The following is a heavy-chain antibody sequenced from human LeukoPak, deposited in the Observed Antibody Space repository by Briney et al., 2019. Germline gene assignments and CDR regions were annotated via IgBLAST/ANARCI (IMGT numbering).Heavy chain of an antibody. CDR1: GFTFSDYY. Sequence: GGSLRLSCAASGFTFSDYYMSWIRQAPGKGLEWVSYISSSGSTIYYADSVKGRFTISRDNAKNSLYPQLNSLRAEDTAVYYCARDLTMMSAFDIWGQGTMVTVSS. CDR3: ARDLTMMSAFDI. D-gene: IGHD3-22*01. J-gene: IGHJ3*02. V-gene: IGHV3-11*01. CDR2: ISSSGSTI.